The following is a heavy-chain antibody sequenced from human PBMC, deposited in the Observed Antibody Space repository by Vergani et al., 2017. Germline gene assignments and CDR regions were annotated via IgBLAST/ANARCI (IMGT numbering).Heavy chain of an antibody. CDR2: ISARYPST. D-gene: IGHD3-22*01. V-gene: IGHV3-23*04. Sequence: EVHLVESGGGSVQPGGSLRLSCAASGFTFSSYWMQWVRQAPGKGLEWVSAISARYPSTYYADSVKGRFTISRDNSKNMLYLQMNSLRAEDTAVYYCARLSYDTTPYLQGGYDCWGQGTLVSVSS. J-gene: IGHJ4*02. CDR3: ARLSYDTTPYLQGGYDC. CDR1: GFTFSSYW.